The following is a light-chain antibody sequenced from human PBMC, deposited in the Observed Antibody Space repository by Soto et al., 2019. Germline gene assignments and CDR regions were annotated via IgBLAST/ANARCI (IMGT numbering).Light chain of an antibody. Sequence: DIQMTQSPSTLSASVGDRVTITCRASQSISNWLAWYQQTPGKAPKLLIFKASNLQSGVPSRFSGSGSGTEFTLTISSLQPDDFATYYCQQYNPYSSTFGQGTKLEIK. V-gene: IGKV1-5*03. CDR1: QSISNW. CDR3: QQYNPYSST. J-gene: IGKJ2*01. CDR2: KAS.